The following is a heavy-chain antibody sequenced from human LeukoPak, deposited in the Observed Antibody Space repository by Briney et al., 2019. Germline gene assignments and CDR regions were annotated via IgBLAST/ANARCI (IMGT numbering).Heavy chain of an antibody. CDR3: AKAPPPYCSGGSCFDAFDI. CDR2: ISGSGATT. CDR1: EYDFRAYT. D-gene: IGHD2-15*01. J-gene: IGHJ3*02. V-gene: IGHV3-23*01. Sequence: GGSLRLSCVASEYDFRAYTFTWVRQAPGKGLEWVSAISGSGATTYYADSVKGRFTISRDNSKNTLYLQMNSLKADDTAVYYCAKAPPPYCSGGSCFDAFDIWGQGTMVTVSS.